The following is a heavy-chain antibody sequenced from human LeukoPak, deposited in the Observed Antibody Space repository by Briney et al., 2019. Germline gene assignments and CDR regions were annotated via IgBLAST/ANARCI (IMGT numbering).Heavy chain of an antibody. Sequence: SETLSLTCTGSGGSISSYYWSWIRQPPGKGLEWIGDIYYSGRTNYKPSLKSRVTILVDTSKNQFSLRLSSVTAADTAVYYYARVLTEYSSSRCLDFWGQGALVTVSS. J-gene: IGHJ4*02. CDR3: ARVLTEYSSSRCLDF. D-gene: IGHD6-13*01. CDR1: GGSISSYY. V-gene: IGHV4-59*01. CDR2: IYYSGRT.